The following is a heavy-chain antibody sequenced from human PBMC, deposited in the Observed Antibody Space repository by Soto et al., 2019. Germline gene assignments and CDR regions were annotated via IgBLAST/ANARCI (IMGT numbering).Heavy chain of an antibody. CDR3: AREDECSGGSCPPIRDHWYFDL. D-gene: IGHD2-15*01. V-gene: IGHV3-30-3*01. CDR1: GFTFSSYA. Sequence: QVQLVESGGGVVQPGRSLRLSCAASGFTFSSYAMHWVRQAPGKGLEWVAVISYDGSNKYYADSVKGRFTISRDNSKNTLYLQMNSLRAEDTAVYYCAREDECSGGSCPPIRDHWYFDLWGRGTLVTVSS. CDR2: ISYDGSNK. J-gene: IGHJ2*01.